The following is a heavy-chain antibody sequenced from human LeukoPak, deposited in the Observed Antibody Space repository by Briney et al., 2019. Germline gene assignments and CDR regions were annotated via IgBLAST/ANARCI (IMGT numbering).Heavy chain of an antibody. CDR1: GYTFTGYY. CDR3: ARDSPDYGSGSYYKGWFDP. D-gene: IGHD3-10*01. V-gene: IGHV1-2*02. CDR2: INPNSGGT. Sequence: ASVKVSCKASGYTFTGYYMHWVRQAPGQGLEWMGWINPNSGGTNYAQKFQGRVTVTRDTSISTAYMELSRLRSDDTAVYYCARDSPDYGSGSYYKGWFDPWGQGTLVTVSS. J-gene: IGHJ5*02.